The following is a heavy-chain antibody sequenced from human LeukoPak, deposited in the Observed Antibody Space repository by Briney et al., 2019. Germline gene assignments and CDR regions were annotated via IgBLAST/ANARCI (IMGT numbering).Heavy chain of an antibody. CDR1: GYTFTSYG. V-gene: IGHV1-18*01. CDR2: ISAYNGNT. J-gene: IGHJ6*02. D-gene: IGHD4-17*01. CDR3: ARDLLGATVTLYGMDV. Sequence: GASVKVSCKASGYTFTSYGISWVRQAPGQGLEWMGWISAYNGNTNYAQKLQGRVTMTTDTSTSTAYMELRSLRSDDTAVYYCARDLLGATVTLYGMDVWGQGTTVTVSS.